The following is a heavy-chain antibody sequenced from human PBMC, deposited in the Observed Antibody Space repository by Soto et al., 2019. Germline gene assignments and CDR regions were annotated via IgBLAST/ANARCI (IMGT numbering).Heavy chain of an antibody. CDR2: LSGGSDRT. J-gene: IGHJ3*01. V-gene: IGHV3-23*04. CDR1: GFTIRNYA. Sequence: EVQVVESGGDLVQPGGSLRLSCAASGFTIRNYAMSWVRQAPGKALEWVSGLSGGSDRTYYADSVKGRFTIFKDNSKNTLYLQMSSLRVEDSAVYHCEGSWTWGQETMVTVSS. D-gene: IGHD5-12*01. CDR3: EGSWT.